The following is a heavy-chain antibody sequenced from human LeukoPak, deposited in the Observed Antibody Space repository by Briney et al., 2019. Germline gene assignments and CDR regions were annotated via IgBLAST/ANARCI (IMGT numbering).Heavy chain of an antibody. V-gene: IGHV4-59*12. D-gene: IGHD5-24*01. CDR3: ARDSGDGYKEAY. CDR2: IFYSGST. CDR1: GGSISSYY. Sequence: PSETLSLTCTVSGGSISSYYWSWIRQPPGKGLEWIGYIFYSGSTNYNPSLKGRVTISVDRSKNQFSLKLSSVTAADTAVYYCARDSGDGYKEAYWGQGTLVTVSS. J-gene: IGHJ4*02.